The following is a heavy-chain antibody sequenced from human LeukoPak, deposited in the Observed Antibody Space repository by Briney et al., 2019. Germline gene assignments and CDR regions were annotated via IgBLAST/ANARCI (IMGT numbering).Heavy chain of an antibody. V-gene: IGHV1-69*13. Sequence: SVRVSCKASGGTFSSYAISWVRQAPGQGLEWMGGIIPIFGTANYAQKFQGRVTITADESTSTAYMELSSLRSEDTAVYYCARYLEDSYYYYYMDVWGKGTTVTVSS. CDR1: GGTFSSYA. J-gene: IGHJ6*03. CDR2: IIPIFGTA. CDR3: ARYLEDSYYYYYMDV. D-gene: IGHD3-9*01.